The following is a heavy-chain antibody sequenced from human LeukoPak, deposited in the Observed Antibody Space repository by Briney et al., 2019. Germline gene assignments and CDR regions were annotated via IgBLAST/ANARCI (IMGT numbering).Heavy chain of an antibody. J-gene: IGHJ4*02. CDR3: ARRRSMVATGGYFDY. CDR2: IHHSGST. V-gene: IGHV4-4*02. D-gene: IGHD5-12*01. CDR1: GDSISSNNW. Sequence: SETLSLTCAVSGDSISSNNWWSWVRQPPGEGLEWIGEIHHSGSTNFNPSLESRVTISVDTSKNQFSLEVSSVTAADTAVYYCARRRSMVATGGYFDYWGQGTLVTVSS.